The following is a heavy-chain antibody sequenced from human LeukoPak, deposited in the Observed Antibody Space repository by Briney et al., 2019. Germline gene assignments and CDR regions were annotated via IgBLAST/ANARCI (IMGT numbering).Heavy chain of an antibody. V-gene: IGHV3-30-3*01. CDR3: ARGAPERISSSTNYYFDY. D-gene: IGHD6-6*01. CDR1: GSTFSSYA. J-gene: IGHJ4*02. Sequence: GGSLRLSCAASGSTFSSYAMYWVRQAPGKGLEWVAVISYDGNNKYYADSVKGRFTISRDDSKNTLSPQMNSLRAEDTAVYYCARGAPERISSSTNYYFDYWGQGTLVTVSS. CDR2: ISYDGNNK.